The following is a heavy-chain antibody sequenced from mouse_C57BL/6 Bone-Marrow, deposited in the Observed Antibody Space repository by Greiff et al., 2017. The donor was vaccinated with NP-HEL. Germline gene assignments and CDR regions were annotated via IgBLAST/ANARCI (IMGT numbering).Heavy chain of an antibody. V-gene: IGHV7-3*01. J-gene: IGHJ2*01. CDR1: GFTFTDYY. Sequence: EVKLVESGGGLVQPGGSLSLSCAASGFTFTDYYMSWVRQPPGKALEWMGFIRNKANGYTTEYSASVKGRFTISRDYSQSILYLQIDALRAEDSATYYCARSPFITTVVEYYFDYWGQGTTLTVSS. CDR2: IRNKANGYTT. CDR3: ARSPFITTVVEYYFDY. D-gene: IGHD1-1*01.